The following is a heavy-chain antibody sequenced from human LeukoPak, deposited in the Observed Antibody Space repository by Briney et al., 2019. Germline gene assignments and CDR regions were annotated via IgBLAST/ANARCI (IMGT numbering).Heavy chain of an antibody. CDR2: ISWNSGSI. J-gene: IGHJ4*02. D-gene: IGHD5-18*01. CDR1: GFTFDDYA. V-gene: IGHV3-9*01. CDR3: AKVRGYSYGYIDD. Sequence: GGSLRLSCAASGFTFDDYAMHWVRQAPGKGLEWVSGISWNSGSIGYADSVKGRFTISRDNAKNSLYLQMNSLRAEDTALYYCAKVRGYSYGYIDDWGQGTLVTVSS.